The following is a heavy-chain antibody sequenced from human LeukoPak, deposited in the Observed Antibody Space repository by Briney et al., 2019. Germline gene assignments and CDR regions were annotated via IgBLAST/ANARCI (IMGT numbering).Heavy chain of an antibody. CDR3: ARDGEYCSSTSCYIGMDV. V-gene: IGHV3-21*01. CDR2: ISSSSSYI. J-gene: IGHJ6*02. Sequence: GGSLRLSCAASGFTFSSYSMNWVRQARGKGLEWVSSISSSSSYIYYADSVKGRFTISRDNAKNSLYLQMNSLRAEDTAVYYCARDGEYCSSTSCYIGMDVWGQGTTVTVSS. CDR1: GFTFSSYS. D-gene: IGHD2-2*02.